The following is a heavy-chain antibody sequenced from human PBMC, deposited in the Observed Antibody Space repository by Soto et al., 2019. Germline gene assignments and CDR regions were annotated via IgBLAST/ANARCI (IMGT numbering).Heavy chain of an antibody. V-gene: IGHV1-69*08. Sequence: QVQLVQSGAEVKKPGSSVKVSCTASGGTFSTYTINWVRQAPGQGLEWMGRIIPLLDVTNNAQRFQGRVTITADKSTSTVYMELTSLTSQATAVYYCARDSGTVGYDDSWGQGTLVTVSS. D-gene: IGHD3-10*01. CDR1: GGTFSTYT. J-gene: IGHJ4*02. CDR3: ARDSGTVGYDDS. CDR2: IIPLLDVT.